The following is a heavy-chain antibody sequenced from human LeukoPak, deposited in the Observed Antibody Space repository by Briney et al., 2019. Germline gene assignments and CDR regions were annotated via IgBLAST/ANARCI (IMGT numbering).Heavy chain of an antibody. Sequence: PGRSLRLSCAASGFTFSSYAMHWVRQAPGKGLEWVAVISYDGSNKYYADSVKGRFTISRDNSKNTLYLQMNSLRAEDTAVYYCARGDSSGSSPYWYFDLWGRGTPVTVSS. J-gene: IGHJ2*01. V-gene: IGHV3-30*04. CDR3: ARGDSSGSSPYWYFDL. D-gene: IGHD3-22*01. CDR2: ISYDGSNK. CDR1: GFTFSSYA.